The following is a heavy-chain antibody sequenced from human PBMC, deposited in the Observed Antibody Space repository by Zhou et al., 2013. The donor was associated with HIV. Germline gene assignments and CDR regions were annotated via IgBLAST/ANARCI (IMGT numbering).Heavy chain of an antibody. Sequence: QVQLVQSGAEVKKPGASVKVSCRASGYTFTTYDINWVRQAPGQGLEWMGWMNPNSGNTAYAQKFQGRVTLSRNTSINTAYMELSSLRSEDTGVYYCARHRRYGDNSYAFDIWGQGTMVTVSS. CDR2: MNPNSGNT. D-gene: IGHD2-21*01. J-gene: IGHJ3*02. CDR1: GYTFTTYD. V-gene: IGHV1-8*02. CDR3: ARHRRYGDNSYAFDI.